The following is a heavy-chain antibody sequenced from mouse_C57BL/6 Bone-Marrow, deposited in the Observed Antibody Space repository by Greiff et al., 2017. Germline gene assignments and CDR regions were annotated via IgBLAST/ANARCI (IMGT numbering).Heavy chain of an antibody. Sequence: VQLQQSGPELVKPGASVKISCKASGYTFTDYYMNWVKQSHGKSLEWIGDINPNNGGTSYNQKFKGKATLTVDKSSSTAYMELRSLTSEDSAVYYCARSPIYWGQGTTLTVAS. CDR1: GYTFTDYY. CDR2: INPNNGGT. V-gene: IGHV1-26*01. CDR3: ARSPIY. J-gene: IGHJ2*01.